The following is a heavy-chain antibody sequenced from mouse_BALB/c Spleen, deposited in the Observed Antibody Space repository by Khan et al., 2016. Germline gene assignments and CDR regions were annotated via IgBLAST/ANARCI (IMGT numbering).Heavy chain of an antibody. CDR3: VRGVIMVVDYFDY. CDR1: GFTFSSHA. V-gene: IGHV5-6-5*01. Sequence: EVELVESGGGLVKPGGSLKLSCAASGFTFSSHAMSWVRQTPEKRLEWVASISSGGTTFYPDSLKGRFTISRDNARNILYRQMSSLRSEDTAMYYCVRGVIMVVDYFDYWGQGTTLTVSS. J-gene: IGHJ2*01. CDR2: ISSGGTT. D-gene: IGHD1-1*01.